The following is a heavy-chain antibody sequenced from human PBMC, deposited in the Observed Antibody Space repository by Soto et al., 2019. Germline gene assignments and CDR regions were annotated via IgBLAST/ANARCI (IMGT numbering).Heavy chain of an antibody. CDR2: INHSGST. Sequence: SETLSLTCAVYGGSFSGYYWTWIRQPPGTGLEWIGEINHSGSTNYNPSLKSRGTISVDTSKNQFSLKLTSVTAADTAVYFCARQATGYYYGWFDPWGQGTLVTVSS. D-gene: IGHD3-22*01. J-gene: IGHJ5*02. V-gene: IGHV4-34*01. CDR3: ARQATGYYYGWFDP. CDR1: GGSFSGYY.